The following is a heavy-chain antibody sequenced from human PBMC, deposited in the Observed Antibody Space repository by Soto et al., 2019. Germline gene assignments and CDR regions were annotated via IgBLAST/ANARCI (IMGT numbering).Heavy chain of an antibody. D-gene: IGHD6-19*01. Sequence: QVQLVQSGAEVKKPGSSVKVSCKASGGTFSSYAISWVRQAPGHGLEWMGGIITIFGTANYAQKFQGRVTITADESTSTAYMELSSLRAEDTAVYYCASAPTFYYSSGSHFDYWGQGTLVTVSS. J-gene: IGHJ4*02. CDR3: ASAPTFYYSSGSHFDY. CDR2: IITIFGTA. V-gene: IGHV1-69*01. CDR1: GGTFSSYA.